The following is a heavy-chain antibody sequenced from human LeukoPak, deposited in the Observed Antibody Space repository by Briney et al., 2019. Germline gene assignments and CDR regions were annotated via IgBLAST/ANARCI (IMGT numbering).Heavy chain of an antibody. D-gene: IGHD6-19*01. J-gene: IGHJ3*02. CDR1: GYTFTSYD. CDR2: MNPNSGNT. Sequence: GASVKVSCKASGYTFTSYDINWVRQATGQGLEWMGWMNPNSGNTGYAQKFQGRVTITRNTSISTAYMELSSLRSEDAAVYYCARRKAVAGTIAFDIWGQGTMVTVSS. V-gene: IGHV1-8*03. CDR3: ARRKAVAGTIAFDI.